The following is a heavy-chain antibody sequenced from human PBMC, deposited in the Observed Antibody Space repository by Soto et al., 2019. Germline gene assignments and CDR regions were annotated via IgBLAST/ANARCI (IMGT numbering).Heavy chain of an antibody. CDR3: ARDQGIASSGPFDY. Sequence: SKTLSLTCTVSGDSRSNYYWSWIRQAPGKGLEWIGFIYHSGNTNYNPSLKSRVTMSIDTSKSQFSLKLNSVTAADTAVYYCARDQGIASSGPFDYWGPGTLVTVSS. J-gene: IGHJ4*02. CDR2: IYHSGNT. D-gene: IGHD6-13*01. CDR1: GDSRSNYY. V-gene: IGHV4-59*01.